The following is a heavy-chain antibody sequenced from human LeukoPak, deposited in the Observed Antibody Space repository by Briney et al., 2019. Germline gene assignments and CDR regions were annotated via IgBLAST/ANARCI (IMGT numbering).Heavy chain of an antibody. V-gene: IGHV1-8*03. D-gene: IGHD2-2*01. CDR1: GYTFTSYD. J-gene: IGHJ4*02. Sequence: ASVKVSCKASGYTFTSYDINWVRQATGQGLERMGWMNPNSGNTGYAQKFQGRVTITRNTSISTAYMELSSLRPEDTAVYYCARGLKGYCSSTSCPYRNDYWGQGTLVTVSS. CDR2: MNPNSGNT. CDR3: ARGLKGYCSSTSCPYRNDY.